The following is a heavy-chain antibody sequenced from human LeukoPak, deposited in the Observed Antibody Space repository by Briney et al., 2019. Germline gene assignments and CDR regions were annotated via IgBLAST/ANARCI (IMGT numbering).Heavy chain of an antibody. CDR1: GFTFSSYS. V-gene: IGHV3-23*01. Sequence: GGSLRLSCAASGFTFSSYSMNWVRQAPGKGLEWVSSISGSGGNTYYADSVEGRFTISRDNSNNTLSLQMNSLRADDTALYYCARGRGGDSVPSRFDYWGQGTLVIVSS. J-gene: IGHJ4*02. CDR2: ISGSGGNT. D-gene: IGHD2-21*02. CDR3: ARGRGGDSVPSRFDY.